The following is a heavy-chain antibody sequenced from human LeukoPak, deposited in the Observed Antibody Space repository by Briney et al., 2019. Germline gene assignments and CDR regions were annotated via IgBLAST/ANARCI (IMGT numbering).Heavy chain of an antibody. V-gene: IGHV4-59*01. CDR2: IYYSGST. D-gene: IGHD5-24*01. J-gene: IGHJ4*02. Sequence: TSETLSLTCTVSGGSISSYYWSWIRQPPGKGLEWIGYIYYSGSTNYNPSLKSRVTISVDTSKNQFSLELNSVTAADTAVYYCARGGRRDGYNYNSWGQGTLVTVSS. CDR1: GGSISSYY. CDR3: ARGGRRDGYNYNS.